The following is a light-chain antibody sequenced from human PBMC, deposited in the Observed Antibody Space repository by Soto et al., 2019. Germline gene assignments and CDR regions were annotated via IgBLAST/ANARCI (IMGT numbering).Light chain of an antibody. CDR1: LVIGNY. Sequence: DIQMTQSPSSLSASVGARVTITCRASLVIGNYLAWYQQRPGKVPNLLIYHASTLQSGVPSRFSGSGSGTDFTLTISTLQPEDVATYYCQKYYSAVFTFGPGTKVDI. J-gene: IGKJ3*01. CDR3: QKYYSAVFT. V-gene: IGKV1-27*01. CDR2: HAS.